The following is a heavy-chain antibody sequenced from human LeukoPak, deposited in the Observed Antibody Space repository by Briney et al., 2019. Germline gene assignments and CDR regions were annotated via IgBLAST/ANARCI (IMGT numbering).Heavy chain of an antibody. CDR2: ISSSSSYI. J-gene: IGHJ4*02. Sequence: GGSLRLSCAASGFTFSSYSMNWVRQAPGKGLEWVSSISSSSSYIYYADSVKGRFTISRDNAKNSLYLQMNSLRAEDTAVYYCASVDIVVVPAVPTYFDYWGQGTLVTVSS. CDR1: GFTFSSYS. D-gene: IGHD2-2*01. V-gene: IGHV3-21*04. CDR3: ASVDIVVVPAVPTYFDY.